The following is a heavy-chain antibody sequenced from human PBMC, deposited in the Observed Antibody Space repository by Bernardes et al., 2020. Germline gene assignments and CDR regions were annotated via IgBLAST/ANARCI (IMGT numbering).Heavy chain of an antibody. J-gene: IGHJ5*02. V-gene: IGHV3-23*01. CDR1: GFTFGFTFTGYA. D-gene: IGHD6-6*01. CDR3: ATLYSSSSTVT. Sequence: GGSLRLSCAASGFTFGFTFTGYAMSWVRQAPGKGLEWVSAISGSGGSTYYADSVKGRFTISRDNSKNTMFVQMNSLRAEDTAIYYCATLYSSSSTVTWGQGTLVTVSS. CDR2: ISGSGGST.